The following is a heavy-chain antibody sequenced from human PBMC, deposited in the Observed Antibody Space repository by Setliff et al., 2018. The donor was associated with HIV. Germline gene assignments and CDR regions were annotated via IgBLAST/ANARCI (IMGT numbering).Heavy chain of an antibody. CDR2: IYYRGST. D-gene: IGHD6-13*01. CDR3: ARGRYRSRWCASDHYDIDV. CDR1: GGSISSSSYY. Sequence: SETLSLTCTVSGGSISSSSYYWGWIRQPPGKGLQWIGSIYYRGSTYYNPSLKSRVTISVDTSKNQFSLKLRSVTAADTALYYGARGRYRSRWCASDHYDIDVWGKGTTVTVSS. J-gene: IGHJ6*03. V-gene: IGHV4-39*01.